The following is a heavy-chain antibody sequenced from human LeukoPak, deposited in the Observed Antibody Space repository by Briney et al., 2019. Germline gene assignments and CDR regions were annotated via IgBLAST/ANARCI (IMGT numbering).Heavy chain of an antibody. Sequence: GASVKVSCKASGYTFSGSYIHWVRQAPGQGLEWMGWINPNSGGTNYAQKFQGRVTMTRDTSISTAYMDLSRLRSDDTAVYYCARGGLPVYYYYMDVWGKGTTVTISS. V-gene: IGHV1-2*02. CDR2: INPNSGGT. CDR3: ARGGLPVYYYYMDV. D-gene: IGHD3-16*01. CDR1: GYTFSGSY. J-gene: IGHJ6*03.